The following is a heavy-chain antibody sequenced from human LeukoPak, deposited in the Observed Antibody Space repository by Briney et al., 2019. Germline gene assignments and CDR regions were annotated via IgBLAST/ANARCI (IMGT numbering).Heavy chain of an antibody. J-gene: IGHJ4*02. Sequence: GGSLRLSCAASGFTFSSYAMSWVRQAPGKGLEWVSAISGSGGSTYYADSVKGRFTISRGNSKNTLYLQMNSLRAEDTAVYYCAKPPGGYCGGDCYLDYWGQGTLVTVSS. CDR2: ISGSGGST. CDR1: GFTFSSYA. CDR3: AKPPGGYCGGDCYLDY. V-gene: IGHV3-23*01. D-gene: IGHD2-21*02.